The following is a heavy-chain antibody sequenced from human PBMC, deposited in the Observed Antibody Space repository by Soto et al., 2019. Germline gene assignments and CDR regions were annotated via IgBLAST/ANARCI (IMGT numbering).Heavy chain of an antibody. D-gene: IGHD3-9*01. Sequence: PGGSLRLSCAASGFTFSSYSMNWVRQAPGKGLEWVSYISSSGSTIFYADSVKGRFTISRDNAKNSLYLQMNSLRAEDTAVYYCAREGRTYCDILTGYYPFDYWGQGTLVTVSS. V-gene: IGHV3-48*01. J-gene: IGHJ4*02. CDR1: GFTFSSYS. CDR2: ISSSGSTI. CDR3: AREGRTYCDILTGYYPFDY.